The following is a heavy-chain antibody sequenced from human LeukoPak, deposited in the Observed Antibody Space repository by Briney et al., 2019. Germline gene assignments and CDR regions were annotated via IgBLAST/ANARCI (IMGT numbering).Heavy chain of an antibody. V-gene: IGHV5-51*01. J-gene: IGHJ3*01. CDR3: ARGHHVVVATATWASDAFDL. D-gene: IGHD2-21*02. Sequence: GESLKIPCKGSGYNFTSHWIGWVRQMPGKGLEWMGIIYPGDSDSRQSPSLRGQVTISADKSINTAYLLWNSLKASDTAMYYCARGHHVVVATATWASDAFDLWGQGTMVTVSS. CDR1: GYNFTSHW. CDR2: IYPGDSDS.